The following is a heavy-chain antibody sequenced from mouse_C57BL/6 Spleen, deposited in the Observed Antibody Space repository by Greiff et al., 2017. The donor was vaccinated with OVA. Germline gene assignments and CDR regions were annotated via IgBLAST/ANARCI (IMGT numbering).Heavy chain of an antibody. CDR3: ARPYGSSPYFDY. D-gene: IGHD1-1*01. V-gene: IGHV1-55*01. J-gene: IGHJ2*01. CDR2: IYPGSGST. CDR1: SYTFTSYW. Sequence: QVQLQQPGAELVKPGASVKMSCKASSYTFTSYWITWVKQRPGQGLEWIGDIYPGSGSTNYNEKFKSKATLTVDTSSSTAYMQLSSLTSEDSSVYYCARPYGSSPYFDYWGQGTTLTVSS.